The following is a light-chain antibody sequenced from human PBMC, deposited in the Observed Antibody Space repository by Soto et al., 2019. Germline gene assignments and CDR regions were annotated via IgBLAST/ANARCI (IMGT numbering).Light chain of an antibody. Sequence: EIVMTQSPATLSVSPGDRATLSCRASQSVSSNLAWYQQKPGQAPRLLIYGASTRATGIPARFSGSGSGTEFTLTISSLQSEDVAVYYCQQYNIWPPWTFGQGTKVEIK. CDR1: QSVSSN. J-gene: IGKJ1*01. CDR2: GAS. V-gene: IGKV3-15*01. CDR3: QQYNIWPPWT.